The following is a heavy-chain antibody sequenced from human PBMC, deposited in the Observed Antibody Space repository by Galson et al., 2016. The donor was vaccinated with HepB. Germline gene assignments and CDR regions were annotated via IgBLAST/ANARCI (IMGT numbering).Heavy chain of an antibody. J-gene: IGHJ6*02. D-gene: IGHD3-10*01. CDR3: ARDLGRVWFGELGYYYYGMDV. Sequence: SETLSLTCTVSGDSISNYYWSWIRQPPGKGLEWIGYIYYNGSTNYNPSLKSRVTISVDTSKNQFSLKLSSVTAADTAVDYCARDLGRVWFGELGYYYYGMDVWGQGTTVTVSS. CDR2: IYYNGST. CDR1: GDSISNYY. V-gene: IGHV4-59*01.